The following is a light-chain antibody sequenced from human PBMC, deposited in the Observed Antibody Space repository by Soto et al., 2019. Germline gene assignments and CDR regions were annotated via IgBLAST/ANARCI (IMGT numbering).Light chain of an antibody. J-gene: IGLJ3*02. CDR3: TSYVGNDIWV. CDR2: EVT. CDR1: RSDVGAYKY. Sequence: QSALTQPPSASGSPGQSVTISCTGTRSDVGAYKYVSWYQQYPGKAPKLMIYEVTKRPSGVPYRFSGSKSGNTASLTVSGLQAEDEAAYYCTSYVGNDIWVFGGGTKLTVL. V-gene: IGLV2-8*01.